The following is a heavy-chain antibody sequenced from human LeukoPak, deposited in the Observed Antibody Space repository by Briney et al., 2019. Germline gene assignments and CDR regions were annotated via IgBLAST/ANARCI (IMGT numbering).Heavy chain of an antibody. CDR2: IYHSGST. Sequence: SEALSLTCTVSGYSISSDYYWGWIRHPPGKGLECIGGIYHSGSTYYNPSLKSRVTISVDTSKNQFSLKLSSVSAADTAVYYCARGSVTRGGVVTAIRASFRGVYYFDYWGQGTLVTVSS. V-gene: IGHV4-38-2*02. D-gene: IGHD2-21*02. CDR3: ARGSVTRGGVVTAIRASFRGVYYFDY. CDR1: GYSISSDYY. J-gene: IGHJ4*02.